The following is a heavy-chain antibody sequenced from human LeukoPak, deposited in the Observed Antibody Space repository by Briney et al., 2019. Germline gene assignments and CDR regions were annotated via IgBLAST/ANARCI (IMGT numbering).Heavy chain of an antibody. V-gene: IGHV2-5*02. CDR1: GFSLSSIRVG. Sequence: SGPTLVKPTQTLTLTCTVSGFSLSSIRVGVGWIRQPPGKALEWLAVIYSDGDKRYSPSLQNRLTITKDTSKNQVVLTLSNMDLLDTATYFCGHRHWYDYGGYYFISWGQGTLVTVSS. J-gene: IGHJ5*02. CDR2: IYSDGDK. D-gene: IGHD3-22*01. CDR3: GHRHWYDYGGYYFIS.